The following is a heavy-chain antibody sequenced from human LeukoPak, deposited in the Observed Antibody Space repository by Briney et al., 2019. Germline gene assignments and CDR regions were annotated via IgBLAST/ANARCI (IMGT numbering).Heavy chain of an antibody. Sequence: SETLSLTRTVSGDSISGVSSYWSWIRQPAGKPLEWIGRIYSSGNTNYNPSLKSRVTMSLDTSKNQFSLKLTSVTAADTAVYYCARENIELVPAAVEGWFDPWGQGTLVTVSS. CDR2: IYSSGNT. CDR3: ARENIELVPAAVEGWFDP. D-gene: IGHD2-2*01. V-gene: IGHV4-61*02. J-gene: IGHJ5*02. CDR1: GDSISGVSSY.